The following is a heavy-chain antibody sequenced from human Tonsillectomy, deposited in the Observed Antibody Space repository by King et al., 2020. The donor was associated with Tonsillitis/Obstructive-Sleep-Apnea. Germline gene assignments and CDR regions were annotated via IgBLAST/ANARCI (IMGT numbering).Heavy chain of an antibody. CDR3: ARDLPGYSSSWD. Sequence: EVQLVESGGGLVQPGGSLRLSCAASGFTVSSNYMSWVRQAPGKGLEWVSVIYSGGSTYYADSVTGRFTISRDNSKNTLYLQMNSLRAEDTAVYYCARDLPGYSSSWDWGQGTLVTVSS. V-gene: IGHV3-66*01. J-gene: IGHJ4*02. CDR1: GFTVSSNY. D-gene: IGHD6-13*01. CDR2: IYSGGST.